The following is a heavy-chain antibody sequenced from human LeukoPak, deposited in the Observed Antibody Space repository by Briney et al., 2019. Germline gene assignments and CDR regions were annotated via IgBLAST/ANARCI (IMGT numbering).Heavy chain of an antibody. J-gene: IGHJ4*02. CDR1: GFIFSNYW. D-gene: IGHD3-10*01. Sequence: GGSLRLSCAASGFIFSNYWMQWVRQAPGKGLEWVANIRQDGSETYYVDSVKGRFTISRDNAKNSLYLQMNSLRAEDTAVYYCARRGHYASGTYYNSYFDSWGQGTLVTASS. CDR3: ARRGHYASGTYYNSYFDS. CDR2: IRQDGSET. V-gene: IGHV3-7*01.